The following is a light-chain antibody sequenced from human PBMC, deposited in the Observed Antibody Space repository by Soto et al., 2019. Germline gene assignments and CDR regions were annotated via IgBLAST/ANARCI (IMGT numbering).Light chain of an antibody. CDR2: GAS. V-gene: IGKV3-20*01. CDR1: QNIEIY. J-gene: IGKJ1*01. CDR3: QQYGSSGT. Sequence: TQSPSSLSASVGHMFTITCRASQNIEIYLAWYKQKPGQAPRLLIYGASNRATGIPDRLSGSGSGTEFTLTISRMEPEDFAVYYCQQYGSSGTFGQGTKVDIK.